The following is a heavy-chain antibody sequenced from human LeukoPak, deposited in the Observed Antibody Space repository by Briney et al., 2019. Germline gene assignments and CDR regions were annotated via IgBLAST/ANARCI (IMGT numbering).Heavy chain of an antibody. Sequence: SETLSLTCTVSGGSISSSSYYWGWIRQPPGKGLEWIGEINHSGSTNYNPSLKSRVTISVDTSKNQFSLKLSSVTAADTAVYYCARDFRNNFVVPAALGWFDPWGQGTLVTVSS. CDR2: INHSGST. V-gene: IGHV4-39*07. J-gene: IGHJ5*02. D-gene: IGHD2-2*01. CDR1: GGSISSSSYY. CDR3: ARDFRNNFVVPAALGWFDP.